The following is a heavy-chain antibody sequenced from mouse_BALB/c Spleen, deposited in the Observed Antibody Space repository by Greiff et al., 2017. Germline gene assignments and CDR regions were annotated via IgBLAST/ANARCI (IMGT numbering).Heavy chain of an antibody. Sequence: EVQGVESGGGLVKPGGSLKLSCAASGFTFSSYAMSWVRQTPEKRLEWVASISSGGSTYYPDSVKGRFTISRDNARNILYLQMSSLRSEDTAMYYCARDYYGSSYAYAMDYWGQGTSVTVSS. V-gene: IGHV5-6-5*01. CDR1: GFTFSSYA. J-gene: IGHJ4*01. D-gene: IGHD1-1*01. CDR3: ARDYYGSSYAYAMDY. CDR2: ISSGGST.